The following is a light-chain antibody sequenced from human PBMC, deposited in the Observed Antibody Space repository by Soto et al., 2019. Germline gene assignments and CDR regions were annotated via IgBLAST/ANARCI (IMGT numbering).Light chain of an antibody. CDR2: KAS. CDR3: QQYNSYSLT. CDR1: QSISSW. Sequence: DIPMTQSPSTLSASVGDRVTITCRASQSISSWLAWFQQKPGKAPKLLIYKASSLESGVPARFSGSGSGTEFTLTISSLQPDDFANYYFQQYNSYSLTFGQGTMGAIK. J-gene: IGKJ1*01. V-gene: IGKV1-5*03.